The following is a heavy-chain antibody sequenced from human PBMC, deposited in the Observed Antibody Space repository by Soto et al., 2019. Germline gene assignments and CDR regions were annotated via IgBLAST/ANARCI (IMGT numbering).Heavy chain of an antibody. CDR3: ARLRVYYYGMDV. Sequence: SDTLSLSCAVYGGAFGGYYCGWIRQPPGKGLEWIGEINHSGSTNYNPSLKSRVTISVDTSKNQFSLKLSSVTAADTAVYYCARLRVYYYGMDVWGQGTTVT. J-gene: IGHJ6*02. CDR1: GGAFGGYY. V-gene: IGHV4-34*01. CDR2: INHSGST.